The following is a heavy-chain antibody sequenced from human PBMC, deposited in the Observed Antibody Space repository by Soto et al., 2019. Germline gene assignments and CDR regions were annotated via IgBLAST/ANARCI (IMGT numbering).Heavy chain of an antibody. CDR2: ISSSSAFI. Sequence: EVQVVESGGGLVKPGGSLRLSCNFSFSMYSMDWVRQAPGKGLEGVASISSSSAFIKYADSVKGRFTISRDNAKNSVSLQMDSLRVEDTAMYYCTRDQGGSYDSWFDPWGRGTLVTVSS. D-gene: IGHD1-26*01. J-gene: IGHJ5*02. V-gene: IGHV3-21*01. CDR3: TRDQGGSYDSWFDP. CDR1: SFSMYS.